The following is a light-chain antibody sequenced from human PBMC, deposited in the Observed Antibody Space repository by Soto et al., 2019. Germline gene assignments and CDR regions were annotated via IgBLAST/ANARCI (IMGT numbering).Light chain of an antibody. CDR1: QSINSW. J-gene: IGKJ2*01. V-gene: IGKV1-5*03. CDR2: KAS. Sequence: DLQLTQSPSTLSASLGDRVTITCRASQSINSWLAWYQQRPGKAPKLLIYKASSLQSGVPSRFSGSGSGTEFTLTISRLQPDDFAPYYCQQYDTYPHTFGQGTKLEIK. CDR3: QQYDTYPHT.